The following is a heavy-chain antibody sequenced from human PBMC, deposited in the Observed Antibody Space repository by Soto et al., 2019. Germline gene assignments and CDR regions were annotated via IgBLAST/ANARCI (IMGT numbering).Heavy chain of an antibody. D-gene: IGHD3-10*01. V-gene: IGHV3-74*01. CDR3: TRGPRPISTGTGAY. J-gene: IGHJ4*02. CDR1: GCSFKMYW. CDR2: IYNDGTYS. Sequence: GSLRLSCAASGCSFKMYWMHWVRQSPGKGLVWISRIYNDGTYSDYADSVRGRFTISRDNVNDTLYLQMNNLRAEDSGLYYCTRGPRPISTGTGAYWGQGTQVTVYS.